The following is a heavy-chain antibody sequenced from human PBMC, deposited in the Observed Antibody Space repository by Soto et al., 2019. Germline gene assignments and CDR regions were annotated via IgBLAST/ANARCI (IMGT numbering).Heavy chain of an antibody. CDR2: ISSNGGST. V-gene: IGHV3-64D*09. D-gene: IGHD7-27*01. CDR3: VKDTGDWGSFAFDI. J-gene: IGHJ3*02. Sequence: GGSLRLSCSASGFTFSSYAMHWVRQAPGKGLEYVSAISSNGGSTYYADSVKCRFTISRDNSKNTLYLQMSSLRAEDTAVYSCVKDTGDWGSFAFDIWGQGTMVTVSS. CDR1: GFTFSSYA.